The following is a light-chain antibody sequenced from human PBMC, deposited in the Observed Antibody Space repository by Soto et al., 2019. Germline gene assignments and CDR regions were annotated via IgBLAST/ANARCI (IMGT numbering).Light chain of an antibody. Sequence: QSALTQPASVSGSPGQSVSISCTGTSSDVGAYNYVSWYQQHPAKVPKLMIYDVSNRPSGVSDRFSGSKSGNTASLTISGLQAEDEADYYCYSYTSSSTYVFGTGTKVTVL. CDR2: DVS. J-gene: IGLJ1*01. CDR3: YSYTSSSTYV. V-gene: IGLV2-14*01. CDR1: SSDVGAYNY.